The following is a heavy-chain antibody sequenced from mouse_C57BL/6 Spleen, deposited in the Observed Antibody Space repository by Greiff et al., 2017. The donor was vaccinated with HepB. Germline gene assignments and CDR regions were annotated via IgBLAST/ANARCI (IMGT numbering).Heavy chain of an antibody. J-gene: IGHJ1*03. D-gene: IGHD1-1*01. V-gene: IGHV14-4*01. CDR1: GFNIKDDY. Sequence: VQLQQSGAELVRPGASVKLSCTASGFNIKDDYMHWVKQRPEQGLEWIGWLDPENGDTEYASKFQGKATITADTSSNTAYLKLSSLTSEDTAVYYCTITTERYFDVWGTGTTVTVSS. CDR2: LDPENGDT. CDR3: TITTERYFDV.